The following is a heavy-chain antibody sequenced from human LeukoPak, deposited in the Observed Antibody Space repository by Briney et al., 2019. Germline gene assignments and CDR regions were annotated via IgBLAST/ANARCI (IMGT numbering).Heavy chain of an antibody. J-gene: IGHJ5*02. Sequence: GGSLRLSCAASGFTFSSYEMNWVRQAPGKGLEWVSYISSSGSTIYYADSVKGRFTISRDNAKNSLYLQMNSLRAEDTAAYYCARDALWFGSPGWFDPWGQGTLVTVSS. CDR3: ARDALWFGSPGWFDP. D-gene: IGHD3-10*01. CDR1: GFTFSSYE. V-gene: IGHV3-48*03. CDR2: ISSSGSTI.